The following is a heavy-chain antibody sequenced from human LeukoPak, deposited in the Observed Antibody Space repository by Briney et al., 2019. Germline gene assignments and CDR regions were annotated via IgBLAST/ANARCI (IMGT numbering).Heavy chain of an antibody. CDR1: GFTFGDYA. CDR2: IRSKAYGGTT. CDR3: TRARGITYYYDSSGYPKYYFDY. Sequence: GGSLRLSCTASGFTFGDYAMSWFRQAPGKGLEWVGFIRSKAYGGTTEYAASVKGRFTISRDDSKSIAYLQMNSLKTEDTAVYYCTRARGITYYYDSSGYPKYYFDYWGQGTLVTVSS. D-gene: IGHD3-22*01. V-gene: IGHV3-49*03. J-gene: IGHJ4*02.